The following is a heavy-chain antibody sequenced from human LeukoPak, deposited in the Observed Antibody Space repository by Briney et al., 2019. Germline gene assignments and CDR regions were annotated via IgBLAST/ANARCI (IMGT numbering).Heavy chain of an antibody. Sequence: GESLKISCKGSEYTFTNYWIGWVRQMPGKGLEWMGIIYPGDSDTRYSPSFQGQVTISADRSITTAYLQWSSLKASDTAIYYCARHRRSSIYSSFHCGGQGTLVTVSS. V-gene: IGHV5-51*01. CDR3: ARHRRSSIYSSFHC. D-gene: IGHD6-13*01. J-gene: IGHJ4*02. CDR1: EYTFTNYW. CDR2: IYPGDSDT.